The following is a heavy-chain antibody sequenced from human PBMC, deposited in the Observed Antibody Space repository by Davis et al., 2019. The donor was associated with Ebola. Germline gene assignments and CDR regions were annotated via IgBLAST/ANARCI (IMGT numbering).Heavy chain of an antibody. CDR2: INPNSGGT. V-gene: IGHV1-2*06. Sequence: ASVKVSCKASGYTFTGYYMHWVRQAPGQGLEWMGRINPNSGGTNYAQKFQGRVTMTRDTSISTAYMELSRLRSDDTAVYYCARGLGIVLSLTATSDFDYWGQGTLVTASS. J-gene: IGHJ4*02. CDR3: ARGLGIVLSLTATSDFDY. D-gene: IGHD5-12*01. CDR1: GYTFTGYY.